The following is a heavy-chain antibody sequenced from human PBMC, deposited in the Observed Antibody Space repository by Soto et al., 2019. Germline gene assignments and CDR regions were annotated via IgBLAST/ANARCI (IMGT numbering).Heavy chain of an antibody. CDR1: GYTFSNFG. V-gene: IGHV1-18*01. Sequence: QVQLVQSGAEVKKPGASLKVSCKASGYTFSNFGVSWVRQAPGQGLEWIGWINPDNGDTNYGQKFQGRATMTTDTCTNTAYMELRGLRSDDTAVYYCARGVRVSAYLDYYMNGWGEGTTVNVS. CDR3: ARGVRVSAYLDYYMNG. D-gene: IGHD3-10*02. CDR2: INPDNGDT. J-gene: IGHJ6*03.